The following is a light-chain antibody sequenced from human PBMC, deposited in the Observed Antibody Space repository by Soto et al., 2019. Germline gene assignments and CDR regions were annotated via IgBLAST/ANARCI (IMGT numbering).Light chain of an antibody. J-gene: IGKJ1*01. CDR2: GAS. CDR3: QQYGSSPRT. CDR1: QSVSSSY. Sequence: EIGLRQSPCTLSLSPGERAALSCRASQSVSSSYLAWYQQKPGQAPRLLIYGASSRATGIPDRFSGSGSGTDFTLTISRLEPEDFAVYYCQQYGSSPRTFAQGTKVDIK. V-gene: IGKV3-20*01.